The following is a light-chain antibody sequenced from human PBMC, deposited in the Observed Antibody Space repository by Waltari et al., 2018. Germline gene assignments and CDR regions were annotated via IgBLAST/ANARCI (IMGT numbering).Light chain of an antibody. Sequence: EVLITQSPATLSVSPGERATLSCRASPSISGNLAWYQQKPGQAPRLVIYAASTRATGIPARFSGSGSGTDFTLTITGLQSEDFAVYYCQQYHYWPPWTFGQGTTVEI. CDR1: PSISGN. V-gene: IGKV3-15*01. CDR2: AAS. CDR3: QQYHYWPPWT. J-gene: IGKJ1*01.